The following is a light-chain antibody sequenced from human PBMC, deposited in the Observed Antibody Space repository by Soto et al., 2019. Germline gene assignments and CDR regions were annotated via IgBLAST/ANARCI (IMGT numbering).Light chain of an antibody. CDR1: QSGSSSY. Sequence: EIVLTQSPDTLSLSPGERATLSCRASQSGSSSYLAWYQQRPGQPPRLLIYGVFTRADDIPDRFSGSGSGTDFTLTISSLQPEDFAVYYCQHYGYPQWAFGQGTKVHIK. V-gene: IGKV3-20*01. J-gene: IGKJ1*01. CDR2: GVF. CDR3: QHYGYPQWA.